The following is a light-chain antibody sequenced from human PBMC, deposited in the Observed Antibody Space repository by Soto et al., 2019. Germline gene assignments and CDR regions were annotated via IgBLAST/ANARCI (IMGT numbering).Light chain of an antibody. CDR1: QSISTK. CDR3: QEYNDWRPIT. J-gene: IGKJ4*01. CDR2: GAS. Sequence: IVMTQSPATLSVSPGERATLSCRASQSISTKLAGYQQKPGQAPRLLIYGASTRATGIPARFSGSGSGTEFTLTITSVQFEDFAVYYCQEYNDWRPITFGGGTKVEIK. V-gene: IGKV3-15*01.